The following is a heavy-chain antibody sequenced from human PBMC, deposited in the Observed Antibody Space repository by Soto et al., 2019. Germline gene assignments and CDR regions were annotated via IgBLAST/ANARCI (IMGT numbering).Heavy chain of an antibody. D-gene: IGHD2-15*01. Sequence: PGGSLRLSCAASGFTFSDYYMSWIRQAPGKGLEWVSNISSSGITIYYADSVKGRSTVSRDNSKNTLYLQMKSLRADDTATYYCTKTYCSGGSCYRGLFYWGQGTLVTVSS. J-gene: IGHJ4*02. CDR1: GFTFSDYY. CDR3: TKTYCSGGSCYRGLFY. CDR2: ISSSGITI. V-gene: IGHV3-11*01.